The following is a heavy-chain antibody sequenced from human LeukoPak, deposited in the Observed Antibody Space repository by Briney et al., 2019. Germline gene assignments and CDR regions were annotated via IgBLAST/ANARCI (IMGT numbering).Heavy chain of an antibody. J-gene: IGHJ5*02. V-gene: IGHV5-51*01. Sequence: GESLKISCKGSGYRFTSYWIGWVRQMPGKGLEWMGIIHPADSDTRYNPSFQGQVSISVDRSTSTAYLQWSSLKASDTAMYYCARREVDGDYVEVGYWFDPWGQGTLVTVSS. CDR3: ARREVDGDYVEVGYWFDP. CDR2: IHPADSDT. D-gene: IGHD4-17*01. CDR1: GYRFTSYW.